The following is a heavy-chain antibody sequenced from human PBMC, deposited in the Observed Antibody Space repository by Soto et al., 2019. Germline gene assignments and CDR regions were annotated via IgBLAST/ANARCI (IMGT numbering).Heavy chain of an antibody. V-gene: IGHV1-69*13. D-gene: IGHD3-3*01. Sequence: SVKVSCKASGGTFSSYAISWVRQAPGQGLEWMGGIIPIFGTANYAQKFQGRVTITADESTSTAYMELSSLRSEDTAVYYCARGESGYGKSYYYYYYGMDVWGQGTTVTVYS. CDR1: GGTFSSYA. CDR2: IIPIFGTA. J-gene: IGHJ6*02. CDR3: ARGESGYGKSYYYYYYGMDV.